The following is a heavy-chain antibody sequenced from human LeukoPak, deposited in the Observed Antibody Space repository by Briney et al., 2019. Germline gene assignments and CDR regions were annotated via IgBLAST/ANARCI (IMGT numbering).Heavy chain of an antibody. Sequence: SETLSLTCTVSGGSVSSGSYYWSWIRQPPGKGLEWIGYIYYSGSTNYNPSLKSRVTISVDTSKNQFSLKLSSVTAADTAVYYCARDLPRVERHDWYFDLWGRGTLVTVSS. CDR1: GGSVSSGSYY. J-gene: IGHJ2*01. CDR2: IYYSGST. CDR3: ARDLPRVERHDWYFDL. V-gene: IGHV4-61*01. D-gene: IGHD1-1*01.